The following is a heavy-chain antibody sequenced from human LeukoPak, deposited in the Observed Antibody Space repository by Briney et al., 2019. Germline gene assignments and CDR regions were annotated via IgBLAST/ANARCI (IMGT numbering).Heavy chain of an antibody. CDR3: PPPGGGGSGWYFDY. D-gene: IGHD6-19*01. J-gene: IGHJ4*02. Sequence: ESGPTLVNPTQTLTLTCTFSGFSLSTSGVGVGWIRQPPGKALEWLALIYWDDDKRYSPSLKSRLTITKDTSKNQVVLTMTNMDPVDTPTNSWPPPGGGGSGWYFDYWGQGTLVTVSS. V-gene: IGHV2-5*02. CDR2: IYWDDDK. CDR1: GFSLSTSGVG.